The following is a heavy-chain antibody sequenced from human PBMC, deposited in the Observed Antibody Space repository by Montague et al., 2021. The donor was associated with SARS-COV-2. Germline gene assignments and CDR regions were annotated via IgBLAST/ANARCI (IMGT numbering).Heavy chain of an antibody. Sequence: SETLSLTCTVSGGVELRYRSEEHTSELQSHHEFVCRLKHGKNKKYNPSLKSPVTISIDTSKNQFSLKMTPVTAADTATYYCASGIYPSGSYYNRYYYGLNNWGPGTTVIVSS. D-gene: IGHD3-10*01. CDR1: GGVELRYR. J-gene: IGHJ6*02. V-gene: IGHV4-34*01. CDR2: LKHGKNK. CDR3: ASGIYPSGSYYNRYYYGLNN.